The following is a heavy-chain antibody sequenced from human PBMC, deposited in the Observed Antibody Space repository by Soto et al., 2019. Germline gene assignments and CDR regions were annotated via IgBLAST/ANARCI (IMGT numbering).Heavy chain of an antibody. CDR3: AHIPNYYQYDWFDP. D-gene: IGHD3-16*01. Sequence: QITLKESGPTLVKPTQTLTLTCTLSGFSLTTRGVGVGWIRQPTGKALECLALIYWDDDKRYSPSLQSRLSITKDTSKNHVVLTMTNVDPVDTATYYCAHIPNYYQYDWFDPWGQGTLVSVSS. CDR1: GFSLTTRGVG. CDR2: IYWDDDK. J-gene: IGHJ5*02. V-gene: IGHV2-5*02.